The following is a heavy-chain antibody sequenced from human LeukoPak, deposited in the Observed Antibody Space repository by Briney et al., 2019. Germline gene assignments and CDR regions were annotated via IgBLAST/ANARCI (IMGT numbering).Heavy chain of an antibody. CDR2: IYTSGST. CDR3: ARGGSWVAAAGTVTWFDP. J-gene: IGHJ5*02. D-gene: IGHD6-13*01. V-gene: IGHV4-61*02. CDR1: GGSISSGSYY. Sequence: KASQTLSLTCTVSGGSISSGSYYWSWIRQPAGKGLEWIGRIYTSGSTNYNPSLKGRVTISVDTSKNQFSLKLSSVTAADTAVYYCARGGSWVAAAGTVTWFDPWGQGTLATVSS.